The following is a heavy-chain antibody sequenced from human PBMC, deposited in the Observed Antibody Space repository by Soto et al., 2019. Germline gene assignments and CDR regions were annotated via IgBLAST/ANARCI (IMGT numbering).Heavy chain of an antibody. Sequence: SETLSLTCTVSGGSISSYYWSWIRQPPGKGLEWIGYIYYSGSTNYNPSLKSRVTISVDTSKNHFSLKLSSVTAADTAVFYCARERITMVRGVNVNWFDPWGQGTLVTVSS. V-gene: IGHV4-59*12. J-gene: IGHJ5*02. D-gene: IGHD3-10*01. CDR1: GGSISSYY. CDR2: IYYSGST. CDR3: ARERITMVRGVNVNWFDP.